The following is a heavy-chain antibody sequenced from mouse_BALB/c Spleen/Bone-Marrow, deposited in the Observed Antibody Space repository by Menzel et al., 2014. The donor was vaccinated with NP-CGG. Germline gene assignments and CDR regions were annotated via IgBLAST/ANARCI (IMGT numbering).Heavy chain of an antibody. D-gene: IGHD2-3*01. V-gene: IGHV1S81*02. CDR3: ARWLLQYFDV. Sequence: QVQLQQSGAELVKPGASVKLSCKASGYTFTSYWMHWVKQRPGQGLEWIGEIIPSNGRTNYDEKFKSKATLTEDKSSNTAYMQLSSLTSEDSAVYYCARWLLQYFDVWGAGTTVTVSS. CDR2: IIPSNGRT. CDR1: GYTFTSYW. J-gene: IGHJ1*01.